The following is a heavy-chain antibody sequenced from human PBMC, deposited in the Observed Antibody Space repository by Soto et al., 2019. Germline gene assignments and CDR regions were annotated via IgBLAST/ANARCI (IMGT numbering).Heavy chain of an antibody. CDR1: GFTFSSHT. D-gene: IGHD3-16*01. Sequence: WGSLRLSCAASGFTFSSHTMNWLRQPPGKGLEYFSTISADGDYTVYVDCVKRRFTISSDTSNTTLYLHISNIRLEDTDVSYCVKFRAGLEPVFESWGQGTLVTSSS. CDR2: ISADGDYT. CDR3: VKFRAGLEPVFES. J-gene: IGHJ4*02. V-gene: IGHV3-64D*06.